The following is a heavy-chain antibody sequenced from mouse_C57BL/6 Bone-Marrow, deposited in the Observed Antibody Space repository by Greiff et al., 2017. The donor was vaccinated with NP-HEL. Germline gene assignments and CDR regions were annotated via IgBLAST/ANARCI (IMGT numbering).Heavy chain of an antibody. CDR2: ISSGSSTI. CDR3: ARGGYFDY. CDR1: GFTFSDYG. Sequence: EVHLVESGGGLVKPGGSLKLSCAASGFTFSDYGMHWVRQAPEQGLEWVAYISSGSSTIYYADTVKGRFTISRDNARNTLFLQMTSLRSEDTAMYYCARGGYFDYWGQGTTLTVSS. V-gene: IGHV5-17*01. J-gene: IGHJ2*01.